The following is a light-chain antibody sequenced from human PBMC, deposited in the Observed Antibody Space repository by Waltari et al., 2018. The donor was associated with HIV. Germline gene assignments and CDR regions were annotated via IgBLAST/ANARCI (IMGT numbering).Light chain of an antibody. Sequence: QSVLTQPPSVSAAPGQTDTISCSGSSSNIGNHDVSWYQQLPGTAPKLLIYGNNKLPSGTPDRFSGSKSGTSATLGITGLQTGDEADYYCGTWDSSLSAVFGGGTKLTVL. CDR2: GNN. V-gene: IGLV1-51*01. J-gene: IGLJ3*02. CDR3: GTWDSSLSAV. CDR1: SSNIGNHD.